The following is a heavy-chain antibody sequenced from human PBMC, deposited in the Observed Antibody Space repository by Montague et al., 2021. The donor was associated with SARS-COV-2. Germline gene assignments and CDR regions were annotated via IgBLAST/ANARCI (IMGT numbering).Heavy chain of an antibody. Sequence: SETLSLTCTVSGASVRSGNFYLNWTWQPPGKGPEWIGYISYSCCTNYSPSLKSRVTVPVDTSKNQLSLKVISATAADTAVYYCARIGYESVGYYYIYPDWGKRSLASAS. CDR1: GASVRSGNFY. V-gene: IGHV4-61*01. J-gene: IGHJ1*01. CDR2: ISYSCCT. D-gene: IGHD3-22*01. CDR3: ARIGYESVGYYYIYPD.